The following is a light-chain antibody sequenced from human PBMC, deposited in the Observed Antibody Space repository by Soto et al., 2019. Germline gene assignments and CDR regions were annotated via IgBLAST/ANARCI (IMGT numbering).Light chain of an antibody. V-gene: IGKV3D-20*01. J-gene: IGKJ1*01. CDR1: QNVSNSY. CDR2: DAS. Sequence: EIVLTQSPATLSLSPGERATLSCGASQNVSNSYLAWYQQKPGLAPRLLIYDASSRAIGIPDRFSGSGSGEDFTLTISRLEPEDFAVYYCQQYGTSRWTFGQGTKVEIK. CDR3: QQYGTSRWT.